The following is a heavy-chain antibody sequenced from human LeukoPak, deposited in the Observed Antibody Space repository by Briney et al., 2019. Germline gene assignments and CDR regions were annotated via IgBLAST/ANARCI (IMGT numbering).Heavy chain of an antibody. Sequence: SCKASGYTFTSYAMHWVRQAPGKGLEWVAVISYDGSNKYYADSVKGRFTISRDNSKNTLYLQMNSLRAEGTAVYYCARSGGNQPGGYWGQGTLVTVSS. CDR1: GYTFTSYA. V-gene: IGHV3-30*04. CDR2: ISYDGSNK. J-gene: IGHJ4*02. CDR3: ARSGGNQPGGY. D-gene: IGHD4-23*01.